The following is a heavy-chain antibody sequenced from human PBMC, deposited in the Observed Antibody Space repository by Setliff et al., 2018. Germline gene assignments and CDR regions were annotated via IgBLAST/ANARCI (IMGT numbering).Heavy chain of an antibody. V-gene: IGHV5-51*01. CDR1: GFRFTSHW. CDR3: ARRADGYNDFFDS. D-gene: IGHD6-25*01. Sequence: GESLKISCQGSGFRFTSHWIGWVRQMPGKGLEWMGLIWPGDSDTKYSPSFQGRVTILADKSINTAYLEWSSLQASDTAMYYCARRADGYNDFFDSWGQGTLVTVSS. J-gene: IGHJ5*01. CDR2: IWPGDSDT.